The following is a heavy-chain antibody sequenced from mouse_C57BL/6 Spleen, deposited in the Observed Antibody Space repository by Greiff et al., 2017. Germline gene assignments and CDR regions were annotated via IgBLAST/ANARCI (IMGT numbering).Heavy chain of an antibody. Sequence: AAEGVDFSRYWMSWVRRAPGKGLEWIGEINPDSSTINYAPSLKDKFIISRDNAKNTLYLQMSKVRSEDTALYYCARPLYGNYGHWYFDVWGTGTTVTVSS. CDR1: GVDFSRYW. CDR2: INPDSSTI. CDR3: ARPLYGNYGHWYFDV. V-gene: IGHV4-1*01. J-gene: IGHJ1*03. D-gene: IGHD2-1*01.